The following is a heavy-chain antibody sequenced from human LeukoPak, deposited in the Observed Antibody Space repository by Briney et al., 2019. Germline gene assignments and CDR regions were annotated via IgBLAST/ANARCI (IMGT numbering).Heavy chain of an antibody. V-gene: IGHV3-7*03. CDR2: IRQDESEK. CDR1: GFTFSSDW. CDR3: AKGEEMATITSFDY. D-gene: IGHD5-24*01. Sequence: GGSLRLSCATSGFTFSSDWMSWVRQAPGKGLEWVANIRQDESEKYYGDSVKGRCTISRDNAKNSLYLQMNSLRAEDTALYYCAKGEEMATITSFDYWGQGTLVTVSS. J-gene: IGHJ4*02.